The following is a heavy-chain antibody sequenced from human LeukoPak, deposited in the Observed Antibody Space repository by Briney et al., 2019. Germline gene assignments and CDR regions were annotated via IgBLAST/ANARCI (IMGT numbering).Heavy chain of an antibody. CDR3: AKDRYGDYSVGYFDY. V-gene: IGHV3-30*02. J-gene: IGHJ4*02. D-gene: IGHD4-17*01. CDR2: IRYDGSNK. Sequence: PGGSLRLSCAASGFTFSSYGMHWVRQAPGKGLEWVAFIRYDGSNKYYADSVKGRFTISRDNSKNTLYLQMNSLRAEDTAVYYCAKDRYGDYSVGYFDYWGQGTLVTVSS. CDR1: GFTFSSYG.